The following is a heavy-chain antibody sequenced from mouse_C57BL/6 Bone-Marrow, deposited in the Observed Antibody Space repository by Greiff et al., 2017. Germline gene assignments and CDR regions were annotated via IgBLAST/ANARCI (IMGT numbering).Heavy chain of an antibody. CDR2: INPSTGGT. CDR1: GYSFTGYY. J-gene: IGHJ2*01. D-gene: IGHD3-2*02. V-gene: IGHV1-42*01. Sequence: VQLQQSGPELVKPGASVKISCKASGYSFTGYYMNWVKQSPEKSLEWIGEINPSTGGTTYNQKFKAKATLTVDKSSSTAYMQLKSLTSEDSAVYYNARSGSAGSFDYWGQGTTLTVSS. CDR3: ARSGSAGSFDY.